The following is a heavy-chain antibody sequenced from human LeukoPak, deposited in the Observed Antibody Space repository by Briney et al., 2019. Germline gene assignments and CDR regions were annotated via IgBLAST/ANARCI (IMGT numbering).Heavy chain of an antibody. D-gene: IGHD4-17*01. V-gene: IGHV4-30-4*01. CDR3: ARDGDYGDYGAVDY. J-gene: IGHJ4*02. Sequence: SETLSLTCTVSGGSISSGDYYWSWIRQPPGKGLEWIGYIYYSGSTYYNPSLKSRVTISVDTSKNQFSLKLSSVTAADTAVYYCARDGDYGDYGAVDYWGQGTLVTVSS. CDR2: IYYSGST. CDR1: GGSISSGDYY.